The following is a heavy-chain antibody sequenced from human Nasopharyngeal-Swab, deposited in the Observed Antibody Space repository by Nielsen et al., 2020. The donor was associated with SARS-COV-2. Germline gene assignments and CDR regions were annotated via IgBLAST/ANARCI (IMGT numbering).Heavy chain of an antibody. CDR3: ARRSSYSDFWGGYYVFDY. D-gene: IGHD3-3*01. J-gene: IGHJ4*02. CDR1: GGSIGSYY. CDR2: IYYSGST. Sequence: SETLSLTCTVSGGSIGSYYWSWIRQPPGKGLEWIGYIYYSGSTNYNPSLKSRVTISVDTSKNQFSLKLSSVTAADTAMYYCARRSSYSDFWGGYYVFDYWGQRALVTVSS. V-gene: IGHV4-59*01.